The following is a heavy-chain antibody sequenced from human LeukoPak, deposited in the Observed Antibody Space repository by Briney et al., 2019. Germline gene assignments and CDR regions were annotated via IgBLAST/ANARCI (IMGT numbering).Heavy chain of an antibody. Sequence: GGSLRLSCAASGFTFSSYSMNWVRQAPGKGLEWVSSISSSSSYIYYADSVKGRFTISRDNAKNSLYLQMNSLRAEDTAVYYCARVGGTTGDAFDIWGQETMVTVSS. D-gene: IGHD1-1*01. CDR1: GFTFSSYS. CDR2: ISSSSSYI. CDR3: ARVGGTTGDAFDI. V-gene: IGHV3-21*01. J-gene: IGHJ3*02.